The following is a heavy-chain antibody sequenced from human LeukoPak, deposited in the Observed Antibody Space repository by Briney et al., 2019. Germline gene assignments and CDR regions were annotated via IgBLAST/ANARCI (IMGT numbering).Heavy chain of an antibody. Sequence: SETLSLTCAVYGGSFSGYYWSWIRQPPGKGLEWIGEINHGGGTHYNPSLKSRVSISVDTSKNQFSLTLYSVTAADTAVYYCARGPYSLYYFDYWGQGPLVTVSS. D-gene: IGHD2-21*01. CDR2: INHGGGT. CDR3: ARGPYSLYYFDY. CDR1: GGSFSGYY. V-gene: IGHV4-34*01. J-gene: IGHJ4*02.